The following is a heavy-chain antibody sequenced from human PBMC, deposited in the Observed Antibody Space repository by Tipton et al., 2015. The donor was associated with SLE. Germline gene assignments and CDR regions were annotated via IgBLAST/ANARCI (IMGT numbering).Heavy chain of an antibody. CDR2: INHSGST. CDR3: ARGRESGYDFWSGYYYFDY. J-gene: IGHJ4*02. V-gene: IGHV4-34*01. D-gene: IGHD3-3*01. CDR1: GGSFSGYY. Sequence: TLSLTCAVYGGSFSGYYWSWIRQPPGKGLEWIGEINHSGSTNYNPSLKSRVTISVDTSKNQFSLKLSSVTAADTAVYYCARGRESGYDFWSGYYYFDYWGQGTLVTVSP.